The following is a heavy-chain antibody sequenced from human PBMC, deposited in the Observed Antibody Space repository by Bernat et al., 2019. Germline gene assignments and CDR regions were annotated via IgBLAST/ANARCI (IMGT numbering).Heavy chain of an antibody. CDR3: AREGDLYFDWSRLYCLDY. CDR1: GFTFSSYW. CDR2: IKQDGSEK. V-gene: IGHV3-7*01. J-gene: IGHJ4*02. Sequence: EVQLVESGGGLVQPGGSLRLSCAASGFTFSSYWMSWVRQAPGKGRELVANIKQDGSEKFYVDSVKGRFTISRDNAKNSLYLQMNSLRAEDTAVYYCAREGDLYFDWSRLYCLDYWGQGTLVTVSS. D-gene: IGHD3-9*01.